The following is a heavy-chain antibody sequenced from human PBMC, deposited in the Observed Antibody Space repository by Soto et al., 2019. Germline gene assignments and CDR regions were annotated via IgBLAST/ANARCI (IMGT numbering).Heavy chain of an antibody. CDR3: AKDSSFGVESGHYYGMDG. V-gene: IGHV3-30*18. Sequence: PGGSLRLSCAASGFTFSSYGMHWVRQAPGNGLEWVAVISYDGSNKYYADSVKGRFTISRDNSKNTLYLQMNCLRDEDTAVYYCAKDSSFGVESGHYYGMDGWGQGTTVSVSS. CDR1: GFTFSSYG. CDR2: ISYDGSNK. D-gene: IGHD3-3*01. J-gene: IGHJ6*02.